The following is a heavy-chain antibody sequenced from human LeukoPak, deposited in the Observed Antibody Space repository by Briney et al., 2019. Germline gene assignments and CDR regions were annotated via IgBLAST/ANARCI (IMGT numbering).Heavy chain of an antibody. CDR3: ARLISGYYPDY. J-gene: IGHJ4*02. D-gene: IGHD3-22*01. Sequence: SETLSLTCTVSGGSISSGSYYWSWIRQPAGKGLEWIGRIYTSGSTNYNPSLKSRVTMSVDTSKNQFSLKLSSVTVADTAVYYCARLISGYYPDYWGQGTLVTVSS. CDR2: IYTSGST. CDR1: GGSISSGSYY. V-gene: IGHV4-61*02.